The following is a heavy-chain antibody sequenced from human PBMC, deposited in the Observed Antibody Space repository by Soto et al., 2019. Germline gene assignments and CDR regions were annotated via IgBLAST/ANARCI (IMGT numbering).Heavy chain of an antibody. Sequence: SETLSLTCTVSGGAVSSGTYYWSWIRQPPGKGLEWIGHIYFTGSTNYNPPLKSRVTMSLDTSRNQFSLKLSSVTAADTAVYYCTRGPPRVQWFDPWGLGTLVTVSS. CDR3: TRGPPRVQWFDP. CDR1: GGAVSSGTYY. CDR2: IYFTGST. V-gene: IGHV4-61*01. J-gene: IGHJ5*02.